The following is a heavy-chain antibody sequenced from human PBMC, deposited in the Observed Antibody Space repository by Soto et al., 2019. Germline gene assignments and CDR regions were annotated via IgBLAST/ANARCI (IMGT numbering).Heavy chain of an antibody. V-gene: IGHV4-59*11. CDR3: TRANWYSEY. Sequence: QVQLQESGPGCVKPSETLSPTCSISGGSISNHYWSWLPQPPGKGLQWICSIYYNGNTNYNPSLKSRVTMSVDTSRNQISLKLTTVTAADTAVYYCTRANWYSEYWGQGTLVTVSS. D-gene: IGHD7-27*01. J-gene: IGHJ4*02. CDR1: GGSISNHY. CDR2: IYYNGNT.